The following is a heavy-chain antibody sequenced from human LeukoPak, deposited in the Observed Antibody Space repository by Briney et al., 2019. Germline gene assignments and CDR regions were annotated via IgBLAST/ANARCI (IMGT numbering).Heavy chain of an antibody. Sequence: ASVKVSCKVSGYTLTELSMHWVRQAPGKGLEWMGGFDPEDGETIYAQKFQGRVTMTEDTSTDTAYMELSSLRSEDTAVYYCATDFDITPKEVNDAFDIWGQGTMVTVSS. CDR1: GYTLTELS. V-gene: IGHV1-24*01. CDR3: ATDFDITPKEVNDAFDI. D-gene: IGHD1-14*01. J-gene: IGHJ3*02. CDR2: FDPEDGET.